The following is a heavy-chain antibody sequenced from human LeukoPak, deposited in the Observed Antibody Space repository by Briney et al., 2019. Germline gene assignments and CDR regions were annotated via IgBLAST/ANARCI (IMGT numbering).Heavy chain of an antibody. Sequence: GGSLRLSCAASGFTVSSNYMSWVRQAPGKGLEWVSGISGSGGSTYYADSVRGRFIISRDNSKNTLYLQMNSLRAEDTAVYYCAKGPPGGGRGRLDSWGQGTLVTVSS. D-gene: IGHD2-15*01. J-gene: IGHJ4*02. V-gene: IGHV3-23*01. CDR1: GFTVSSNY. CDR3: AKGPPGGGRGRLDS. CDR2: ISGSGGST.